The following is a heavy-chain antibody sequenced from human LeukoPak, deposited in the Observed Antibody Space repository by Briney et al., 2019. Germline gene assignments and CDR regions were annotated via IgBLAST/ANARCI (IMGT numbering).Heavy chain of an antibody. D-gene: IGHD3-22*01. CDR2: IKRDGSEK. CDR3: VREPYYYDGSGVFDY. CDR1: GFTFSNYW. J-gene: IGHJ4*02. V-gene: IGHV3-7*05. Sequence: GGSLRLSCATSGFTFSNYWMSWVRQAPGKGLEWVANIKRDGSEKYCVDSVKGRFTISRDNAKNSLYLQMNSLRAEDTAVYYCVREPYYYDGSGVFDYWGQGSLVTVSS.